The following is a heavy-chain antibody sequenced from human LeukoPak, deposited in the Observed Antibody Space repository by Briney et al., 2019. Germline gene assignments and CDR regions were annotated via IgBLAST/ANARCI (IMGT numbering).Heavy chain of an antibody. J-gene: IGHJ4*02. D-gene: IGHD4-23*01. CDR1: GFTFSSYA. Sequence: AGGSLRLSCEASGFTFSSYAMSWVRQAPGKGLAWVSVISSSADSTYYADPVKGRFTISRDNSKNTLYLQMNNLRAEDTAVYYCAKPLEKYTYGGNFDYWGQGLLVTVSS. CDR2: ISSSADST. CDR3: AKPLEKYTYGGNFDY. V-gene: IGHV3-23*01.